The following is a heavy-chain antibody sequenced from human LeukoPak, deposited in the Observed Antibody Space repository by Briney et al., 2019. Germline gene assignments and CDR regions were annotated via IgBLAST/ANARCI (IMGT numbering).Heavy chain of an antibody. Sequence: ASVKVSCKASGYTFTSYYMHWVRQAPGRGLEWMGIINPSGGSTSYAQKFQGRVTMTRDMSTSTVYMELSSLRSEDTAVYYCARAGIQLTLDYWGQGTLVTVSS. J-gene: IGHJ4*02. CDR1: GYTFTSYY. CDR2: INPSGGST. V-gene: IGHV1-46*01. D-gene: IGHD5-18*01. CDR3: ARAGIQLTLDY.